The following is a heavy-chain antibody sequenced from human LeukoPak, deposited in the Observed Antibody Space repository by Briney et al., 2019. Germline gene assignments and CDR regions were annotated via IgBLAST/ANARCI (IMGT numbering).Heavy chain of an antibody. J-gene: IGHJ4*02. D-gene: IGHD7-27*01. CDR1: GYTFTGYY. CDR2: INPNSGGT. CDR3: ARGPHWDPHFDY. V-gene: IGHV1-2*02. Sequence: ASVKVSCKASGYTFTGYYMHWVRQAPGQGLEWVGWINPNSGGTNYAQEFQGRVTMTRDTSISTAYMELSGLRSDDTAVYYCARGPHWDPHFDYWGQGTLVTVSS.